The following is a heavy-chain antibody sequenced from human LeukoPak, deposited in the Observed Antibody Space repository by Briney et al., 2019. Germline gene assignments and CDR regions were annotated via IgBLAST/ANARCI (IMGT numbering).Heavy chain of an antibody. Sequence: GESLKISCKGSGYSFPTHWIAWVRQMPAKGLAWMGIIYPDESNIRYSPSFQGQVTISADKSISTAYLQWSSLKASDTAMYYCARPPSRGYSSSFEYWGQGTLVTVSS. CDR1: GYSFPTHW. J-gene: IGHJ4*02. V-gene: IGHV5-51*01. D-gene: IGHD2-2*03. CDR2: IYPDESNI. CDR3: ARPPSRGYSSSFEY.